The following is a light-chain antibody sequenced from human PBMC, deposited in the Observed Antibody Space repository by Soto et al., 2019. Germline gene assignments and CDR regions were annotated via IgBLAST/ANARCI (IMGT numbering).Light chain of an antibody. CDR2: GAS. CDR1: QGVSNN. J-gene: IGKJ4*01. Sequence: EIVMTQSPATLSVSPGERATLSCRASQGVSNNLAWYQQKPGQPPRLLIYGASTRATGIPARFSGGGSRTEFTLTISTLQSEDFAVYYCQQYNDWPPLTFGGGTKVEIK. V-gene: IGKV3-15*01. CDR3: QQYNDWPPLT.